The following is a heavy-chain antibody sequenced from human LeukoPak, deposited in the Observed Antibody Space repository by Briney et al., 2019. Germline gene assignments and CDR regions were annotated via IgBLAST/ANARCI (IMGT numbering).Heavy chain of an antibody. D-gene: IGHD5-18*01. CDR2: ISSSSSYI. CDR3: ARERGLSYGSSTYYYYGMDV. J-gene: IGHJ6*02. CDR1: GFTFSSYS. Sequence: GGSLRLSCAASGFTFSSYSMNWVRQAPGRGLEWVSSISSSSSYIYYADSVKGRFTISRDNAKNSLYLQMNSLRAEDTAVYYCARERGLSYGSSTYYYYGMDVWGQGTTVTVSS. V-gene: IGHV3-21*01.